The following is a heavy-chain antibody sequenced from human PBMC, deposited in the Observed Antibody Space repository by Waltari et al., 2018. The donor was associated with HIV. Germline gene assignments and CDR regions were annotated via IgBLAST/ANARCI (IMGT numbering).Heavy chain of an antibody. CDR2: KKQEGIEK. V-gene: IGHV3-7*04. D-gene: IGHD3-10*01. J-gene: IGHJ4*02. Sequence: EVQLVESGGGLVQPGGSLRLSCAASGFTFSSYWMSWVRQAPGKGMGGGAKKKQEGIEKYYVDSVKCRCTISRDNAENSLYLQMNSLRAEDTAVYYCARGGFYGSGSKVNWGQGTLVTVSS. CDR3: ARGGFYGSGSKVN. CDR1: GFTFSSYW.